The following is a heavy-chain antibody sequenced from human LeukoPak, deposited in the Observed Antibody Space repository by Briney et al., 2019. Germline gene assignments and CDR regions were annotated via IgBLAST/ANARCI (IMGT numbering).Heavy chain of an antibody. Sequence: GGSLRLSCATSQFNFNSYGMTWVRQAPGKGLEWVSSISGSGGSTQYADSVQGRFTISRDNSKNTLYLQMNSLRAEDTAVYYCAKDGTLSDYWGQGTLVTVSS. CDR1: QFNFNSYG. J-gene: IGHJ4*02. CDR3: AKDGTLSDY. V-gene: IGHV3-23*01. CDR2: ISGSGGST. D-gene: IGHD2/OR15-2a*01.